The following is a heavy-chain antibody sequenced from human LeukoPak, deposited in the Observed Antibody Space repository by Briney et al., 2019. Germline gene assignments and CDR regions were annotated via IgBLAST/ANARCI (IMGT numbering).Heavy chain of an antibody. D-gene: IGHD3-9*01. CDR1: GGTFSSYA. J-gene: IGHJ4*02. Sequence: GASVKVSCKASGGTFSSYAISWVRQAPGQGLEWMGGIIPIFGIAIYAQKFQGRVTMTEDTSTDTAYMELSSLRSEDTAVYYCATGLTYYDILTGYPRDYWGQGTLVTVSS. CDR2: IIPIFGIA. CDR3: ATGLTYYDILTGYPRDY. V-gene: IGHV1-69*10.